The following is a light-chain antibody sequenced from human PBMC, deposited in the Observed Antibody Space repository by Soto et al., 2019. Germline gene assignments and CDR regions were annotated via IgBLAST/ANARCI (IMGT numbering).Light chain of an antibody. J-gene: IGKJ1*01. V-gene: IGKV3-20*01. CDR3: QQCGSSPWT. CDR1: QSVSSYY. Sequence: EIVLTQSPGTLSLSPGERATLSCRASQSVSSYYLAWYQQKPGQAPRLLIYAASSRATGIQDRFSGGGSGTDFTLTISRLEPEEFAVYYCQQCGSSPWTVGQGTKVDIK. CDR2: AAS.